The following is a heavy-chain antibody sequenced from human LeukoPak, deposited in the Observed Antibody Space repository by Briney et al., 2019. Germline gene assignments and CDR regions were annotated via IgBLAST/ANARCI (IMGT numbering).Heavy chain of an antibody. V-gene: IGHV1-58*02. CDR3: AAETAHYDFWSGYYTG. CDR1: GFTFTSSA. CDR2: IVVGSGNT. Sequence: SVKVSCKASGFTFTSSAMQWVRQARGQRLEWIGWIVVGSGNTNYAQKFQERVTITRDTSTCTAYMELSSLRSEDTAVYYCAAETAHYDFWSGYYTGWGQGTLVTVSS. J-gene: IGHJ4*02. D-gene: IGHD3-3*01.